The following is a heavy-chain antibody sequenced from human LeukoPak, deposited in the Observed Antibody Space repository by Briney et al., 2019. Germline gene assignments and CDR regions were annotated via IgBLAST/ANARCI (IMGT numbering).Heavy chain of an antibody. D-gene: IGHD3-22*01. CDR3: AKESYDSSGGYFDY. Sequence: GGSLRLSCAASGFTFSSYSMNWVRQAPGKGLEWVAVISYDGSNKYHADSVKGRFTISRDNSKNTLYLQMNSLRAEDTAVYYCAKESYDSSGGYFDYWGQGTLVTVSS. CDR1: GFTFSSYS. CDR2: ISYDGSNK. J-gene: IGHJ4*02. V-gene: IGHV3-30*18.